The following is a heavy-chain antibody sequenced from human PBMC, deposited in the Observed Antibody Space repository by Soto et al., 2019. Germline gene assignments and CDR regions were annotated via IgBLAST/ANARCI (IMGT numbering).Heavy chain of an antibody. CDR3: AKPPSVTGRGSFDH. D-gene: IGHD2-21*02. CDR2: ISYDGDNK. CDR1: GFTFSSYA. J-gene: IGHJ4*02. Sequence: QVQLVESGGGVVQPGGSLTLSCAASGFTFSSYAMDWVRQAPGKGLEWAAFISYDGDNKAYAAAVKGRFTLPRHNSWNRLTLQMNTLRPKDTGLYLCAKPPSVTGRGSFDHWGQGILVTVSS. V-gene: IGHV3-30*18.